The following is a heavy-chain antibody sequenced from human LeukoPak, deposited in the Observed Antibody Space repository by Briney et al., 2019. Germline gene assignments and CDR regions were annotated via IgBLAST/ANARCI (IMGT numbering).Heavy chain of an antibody. CDR2: AYYRSKWYI. J-gene: IGHJ3*02. CDR1: GDSVSSNRAI. Sequence: SQTLSLTCAISGDSVSSNRAIWNWIRQSPSRGLEWPGRAYYRSKWYIDYAVSVKGRITINPDTSKNQFSLQLNSVTPEDTAIYYCVRDRAVTGDRAFDIWGQGTMLTVSS. D-gene: IGHD7-27*01. CDR3: VRDRAVTGDRAFDI. V-gene: IGHV6-1*01.